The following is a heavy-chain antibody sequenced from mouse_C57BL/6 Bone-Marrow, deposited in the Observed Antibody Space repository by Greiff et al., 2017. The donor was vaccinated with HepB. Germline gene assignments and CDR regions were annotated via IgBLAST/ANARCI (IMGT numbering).Heavy chain of an antibody. Sequence: EVQVVESGGGLVQPGESLKLSCESNEYEFPSHDMSWVRKTPEKRLELVAAINSDGGSTYYPDTMERRFIISRDNTKNTLYLQMSSLRSEDTALYYCARPFLTSAWFAYWGQGTLVTVSA. V-gene: IGHV5-2*01. CDR2: INSDGGST. D-gene: IGHD1-1*01. CDR1: EYEFPSHD. CDR3: ARPFLTSAWFAY. J-gene: IGHJ3*01.